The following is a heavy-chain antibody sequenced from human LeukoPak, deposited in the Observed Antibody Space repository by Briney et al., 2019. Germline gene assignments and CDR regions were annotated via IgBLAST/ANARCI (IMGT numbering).Heavy chain of an antibody. CDR3: AREVVGATPSPSWFDP. V-gene: IGHV4-39*07. Sequence: PSETLSLTCTVSGDSISSSSYYWRWIRQTPGKGLEWIGTIYYSGSTYYNPSLKSRVTISVDTSKNQFSLKVSSVTAADTAVYYCAREVVGATPSPSWFDPWGQGNLVTVSS. J-gene: IGHJ5*02. CDR1: GDSISSSSYY. CDR2: IYYSGST. D-gene: IGHD1-26*01.